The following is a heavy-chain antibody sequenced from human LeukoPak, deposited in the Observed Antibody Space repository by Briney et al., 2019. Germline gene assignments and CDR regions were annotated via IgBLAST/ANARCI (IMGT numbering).Heavy chain of an antibody. CDR2: IWCGGSNK. V-gene: IGHV3-30*02. CDR3: AKDSDPSSIAAQPGLVDY. J-gene: IGHJ4*02. D-gene: IGHD6-6*01. Sequence: GGSLRLSCAASGFTFSSYGMHWVRQAPGKGLEWVAVIWCGGSNKYYADSVKGRFTISRDNSKNTLYLQMNSLRAEDTAVYYCAKDSDPSSIAAQPGLVDYWGQGTLVTVSS. CDR1: GFTFSSYG.